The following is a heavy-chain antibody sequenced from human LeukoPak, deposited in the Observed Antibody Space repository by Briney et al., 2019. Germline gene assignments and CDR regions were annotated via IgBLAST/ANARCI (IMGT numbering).Heavy chain of an antibody. V-gene: IGHV3-23*03. CDR2: LYSDGNT. CDR1: EFTFSSYA. CDR3: ARGVEPLAANTLAY. Sequence: GGSLRLSCAASEFTFSSYAMSWVRQAPGKGLEWVSVLYSDGNTKYADSVQGRFTISRDNSKNTLYLEMNSLSPDDTAVYYCARGVEPLAANTLAYWGQGTLVTVSS. D-gene: IGHD1-14*01. J-gene: IGHJ4*02.